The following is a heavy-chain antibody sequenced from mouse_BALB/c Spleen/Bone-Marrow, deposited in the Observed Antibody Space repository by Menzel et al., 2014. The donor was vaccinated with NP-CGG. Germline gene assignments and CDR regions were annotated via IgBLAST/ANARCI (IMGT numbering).Heavy chain of an antibody. J-gene: IGHJ3*01. Sequence: LEWVAAISNGGIYTYYPDTVKGRFTISRDNAKNTLYLQMSSLKSEDTAMYYCVRPYDYGTWFAYWGQGTLVTVSA. CDR3: VRPYDYGTWFAY. V-gene: IGHV5-6*01. CDR2: ISNGGIYT. D-gene: IGHD2-4*01.